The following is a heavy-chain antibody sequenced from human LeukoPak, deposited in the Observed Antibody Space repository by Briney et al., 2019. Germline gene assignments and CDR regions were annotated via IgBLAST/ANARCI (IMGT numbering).Heavy chain of an antibody. CDR1: GFTFSNAW. J-gene: IGHJ4*02. CDR2: IKSKTDGGAT. D-gene: IGHD6-6*01. CDR3: AKDFRSKVTPYSSSEVDY. Sequence: GGSLRLSCAASGFTFSNAWMNWVRQVPGKGLEWVGRIKSKTDGGATDYAAPVKGRFTISRDDSKNTLYLQMNSLRAEDTAVYYCAKDFRSKVTPYSSSEVDYWGQGTLVTVSS. V-gene: IGHV3-15*01.